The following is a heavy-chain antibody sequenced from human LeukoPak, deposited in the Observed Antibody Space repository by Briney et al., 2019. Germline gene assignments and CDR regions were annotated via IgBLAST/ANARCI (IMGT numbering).Heavy chain of an antibody. Sequence: KASETLPLTCTVSGVSFNAYYCSWIRQSPGKGLEWIGEVSPGGYIKYNPSLKSRVTISVDTSESQLSLRLSSVTAADTAMYYCARIRCGHTGDICYNHWAQGTLVTVSS. V-gene: IGHV4-34*01. J-gene: IGHJ5*02. D-gene: IGHD2-8*02. CDR3: ARIRCGHTGDICYNH. CDR2: VSPGGYI. CDR1: GVSFNAYY.